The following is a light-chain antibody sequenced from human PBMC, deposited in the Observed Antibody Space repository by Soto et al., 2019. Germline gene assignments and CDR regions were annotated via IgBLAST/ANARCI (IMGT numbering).Light chain of an antibody. CDR1: QSVGTY. V-gene: IGKV3-11*01. Sequence: EIVLTQSPATLSLSPGERATLSCRASQSVGTYLVWYQQKPGQAPRLLIYDASKRAIGIPDRFSGSGSGTDFTLTISSPEPGDSAVYYCQQRRAWPRVFGGGTRME. J-gene: IGKJ4*01. CDR2: DAS. CDR3: QQRRAWPRV.